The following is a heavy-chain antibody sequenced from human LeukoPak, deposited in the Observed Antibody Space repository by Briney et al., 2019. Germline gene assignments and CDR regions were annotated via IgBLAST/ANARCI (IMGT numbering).Heavy chain of an antibody. CDR3: ACRRWKTSAVDY. D-gene: IGHD4-23*01. V-gene: IGHV3-30*04. CDR2: ISYDGSNK. CDR1: GFTFSSYA. Sequence: PGRSLRLSCAASGFTFSSYAMHWVRQAPGKGLEWVAVISYDGSNKYYADSVKGRFTISRDNSKNTLYLQMNSLRAEDTAVYYCACRRWKTSAVDYWGQGTLVTVSS. J-gene: IGHJ4*02.